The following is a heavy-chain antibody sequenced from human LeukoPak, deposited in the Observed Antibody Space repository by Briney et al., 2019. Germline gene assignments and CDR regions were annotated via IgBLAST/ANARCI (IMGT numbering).Heavy chain of an antibody. V-gene: IGHV3-21*01. CDR3: ARVPNFLWPAAPDH. J-gene: IGHJ5*02. D-gene: IGHD2/OR15-2a*01. CDR2: ISSSSSYI. Sequence: GGSLRLSCAASGFTFSSYSMNWVRQAPGKGLEWVSSISSSSSYIYYADSVKGRFTISRDNAKNSLHLQMNSLRAEDTAVYYCARVPNFLWPAAPDHWGQGTLVTVSS. CDR1: GFTFSSYS.